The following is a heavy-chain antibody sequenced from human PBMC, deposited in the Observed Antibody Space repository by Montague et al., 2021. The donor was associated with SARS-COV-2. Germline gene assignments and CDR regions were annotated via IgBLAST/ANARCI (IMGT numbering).Heavy chain of an antibody. V-gene: IGHV4-4*07. Sequence: SETLSLTCSISGVSITRYYLRLVRQPAGKGLEWIGHIYASGSTNYSPSIKSRVRLSIDNPKNQFSLKLESLTAADTPVYYCVRDGGNWYYFDYWGQGALVT. D-gene: IGHD3-16*01. CDR2: IYASGST. CDR1: GVSITRYY. J-gene: IGHJ4*02. CDR3: VRDGGNWYYFDY.